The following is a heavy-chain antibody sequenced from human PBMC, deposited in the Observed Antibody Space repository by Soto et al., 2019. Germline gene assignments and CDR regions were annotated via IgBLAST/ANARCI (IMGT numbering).Heavy chain of an antibody. CDR1: GFTFSSYA. D-gene: IGHD6-19*01. V-gene: IGHV3-30-3*01. CDR3: ARDKAQWLVHYYYYGMDV. CDR2: ISYDGSNK. J-gene: IGHJ6*02. Sequence: QVQLVESGGGVVQPGRSLRLSCAASGFTFSSYAMHWVRQAPGKGLEWVAVISYDGSNKYYADSVKGRFTISRDNSKNTLYLQMNSLRAEDTAVYYCARDKAQWLVHYYYYGMDVWGQGTTVTVSS.